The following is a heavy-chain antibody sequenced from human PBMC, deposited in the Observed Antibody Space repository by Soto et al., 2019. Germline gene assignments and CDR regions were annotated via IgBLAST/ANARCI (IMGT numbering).Heavy chain of an antibody. V-gene: IGHV4-59*01. Sequence: SETLSLTCTVSGGSISSYYWSWIRQPPGKGLEWIGYIYYSGSTNYNPSLKSRVTISVDTSKNQFSLKLSSVTAADTAVYYCATLNPRLQNNDYWGQGTLVTVS. D-gene: IGHD4-4*01. CDR1: GGSISSYY. CDR3: ATLNPRLQNNDY. CDR2: IYYSGST. J-gene: IGHJ4*02.